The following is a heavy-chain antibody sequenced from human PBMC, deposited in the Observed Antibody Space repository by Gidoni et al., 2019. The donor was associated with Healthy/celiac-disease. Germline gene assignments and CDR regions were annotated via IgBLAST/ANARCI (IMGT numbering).Heavy chain of an antibody. CDR3: VSLDSWTLGFDP. CDR1: GGTFSSYA. J-gene: IGHJ5*02. V-gene: IGHV1-69*06. D-gene: IGHD1-20*01. CDR2: IIPIFGTA. Sequence: QVQLVQSGAEVKKPGTSVKVSCQYSGGTFSSYAISWVRQAPGQGLEWMGGIIPIFGTANYAQKFQGRVTITADKSTSTAYMELSSLRSEDTAVYYCVSLDSWTLGFDPWGQGTLVTVSS.